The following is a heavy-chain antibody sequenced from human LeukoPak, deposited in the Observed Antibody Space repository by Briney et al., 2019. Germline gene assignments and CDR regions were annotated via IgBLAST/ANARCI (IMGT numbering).Heavy chain of an antibody. CDR3: AGGYSSGWYTGYYFDY. CDR2: ISGSGGST. J-gene: IGHJ4*02. V-gene: IGHV3-23*01. CDR1: GFTFSGYA. Sequence: GGSLRLSCAASGFTFSGYAMSWVRQAPGKGLEWVSAISGSGGSTYYADSVKGRFTISRDNSKNTLYLQMNSLRAEDTAVYYCAGGYSSGWYTGYYFDYWGQGTLVTVSS. D-gene: IGHD6-19*01.